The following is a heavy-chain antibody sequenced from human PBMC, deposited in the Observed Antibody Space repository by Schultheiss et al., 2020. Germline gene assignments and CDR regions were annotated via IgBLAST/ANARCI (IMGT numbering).Heavy chain of an antibody. CDR2: ISSSSSYT. Sequence: GESLKISCAASGFTFSDYYMSWIRQAPGKGLEWVSYISSSSSYTNYTDSVKGRFTISRDNAKNSLFLQMNSLRGEDTAVYYCARVQKGAGTSYYFYYNAINVWGQGTTVTVSS. CDR3: ARVQKGAGTSYYFYYNAINV. J-gene: IGHJ6*02. CDR1: GFTFSDYY. V-gene: IGHV3-11*06. D-gene: IGHD1-26*01.